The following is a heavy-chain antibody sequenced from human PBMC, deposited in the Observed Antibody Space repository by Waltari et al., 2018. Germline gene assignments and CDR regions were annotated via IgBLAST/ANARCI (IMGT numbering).Heavy chain of an antibody. V-gene: IGHV1-69*09. CDR2: IIPILGIA. D-gene: IGHD2-2*01. CDR3: ARVLRGVPAADEFDY. Sequence: QVQLVQSGAAVKKPGSLVKVSCKASGGTFSSSAIRWVRPAPGQGLEWMGRIIPILGIANYEKKFQGRVTITADKSTSTAYMELSSLRSEDTAVYYCARVLRGVPAADEFDYWGQGTLVTVSS. CDR1: GGTFSSSA. J-gene: IGHJ4*02.